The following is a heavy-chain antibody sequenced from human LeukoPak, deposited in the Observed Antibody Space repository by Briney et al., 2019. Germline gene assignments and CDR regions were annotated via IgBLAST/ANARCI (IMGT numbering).Heavy chain of an antibody. J-gene: IGHJ4*02. D-gene: IGHD2-2*01. V-gene: IGHV4-4*09. CDR1: GGSISSYY. CDR3: ARLYCSSTSCLDY. CDR2: IYTSGST. Sequence: PSETLSLTCTVSGGSISSYYWSWIRQPPGKGLERIGYIYTSGSTNYNPSLKSRVTISVDTSKNQFSLKLSSVTAADTAVYYCARLYCSSTSCLDYWGQGTLVTVSS.